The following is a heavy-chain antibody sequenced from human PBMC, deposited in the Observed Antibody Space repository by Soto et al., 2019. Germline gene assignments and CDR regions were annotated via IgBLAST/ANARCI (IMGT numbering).Heavy chain of an antibody. CDR1: GGSISSYY. J-gene: IGHJ6*02. V-gene: IGHV4-4*07. D-gene: IGHD2-8*01. CDR3: ARAAFIGNSCTNGVCYTLYYYGMDV. CDR2: IYTSGST. Sequence: QVQLQESGPGLVKPSETLSLTCTVSGGSISSYYWSWIRQPAGKGLEWIGRIYTSGSTNYNPSLKSRVTMSVDTSKNQFSLKLSSVTAADTAVYYCARAAFIGNSCTNGVCYTLYYYGMDVWGQGTTVTVSS.